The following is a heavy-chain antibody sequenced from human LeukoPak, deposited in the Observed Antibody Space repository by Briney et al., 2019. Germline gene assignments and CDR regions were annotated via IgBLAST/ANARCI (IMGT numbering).Heavy chain of an antibody. CDR3: AKPARTDAFDI. D-gene: IGHD1-14*01. V-gene: IGHV3-23*01. CDR1: GFTFSSYA. CDR2: ISGSGGTT. J-gene: IGHJ3*02. Sequence: GGSLRLSCAAPGFTFSSYAMTWVRQAPGKGLEWVSTISGSGGTTYYADSVKGRFTISRDNSKNTLYLQMNTLRAEDTAVYYCAKPARTDAFDIWGQGTMVTVSS.